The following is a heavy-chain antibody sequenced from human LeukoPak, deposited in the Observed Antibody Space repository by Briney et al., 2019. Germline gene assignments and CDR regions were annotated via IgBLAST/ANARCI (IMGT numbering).Heavy chain of an antibody. D-gene: IGHD5-12*01. V-gene: IGHV3-30*18. CDR3: GKDKSRSLFSDYELFDY. J-gene: IGHJ4*02. CDR1: GFTFTYYG. Sequence: GRSLRLSCAASGFTFTYYGMHWVRQAPGKGLERVAAISYDGNHEFYADSVKGRFTISRDNSKNTLYLQMNSLRAEDTALYYCGKDKSRSLFSDYELFDYWGQETLVTVSS. CDR2: ISYDGNHE.